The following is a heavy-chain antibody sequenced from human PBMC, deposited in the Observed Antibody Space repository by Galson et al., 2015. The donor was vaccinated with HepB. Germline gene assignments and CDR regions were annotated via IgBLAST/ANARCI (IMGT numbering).Heavy chain of an antibody. CDR3: VKDYGRNSLPY. V-gene: IGHV3-64D*08. Sequence: SLRLSCAASGFTFSAYAMHWVRQAPGKGLEYVSAISTNGRPTYYAGSVRGRFTISRDNTKNTLYLQMTSLRTEDTAVYYCVKDYGRNSLPYWGQGTLVTVSS. CDR2: ISTNGRPT. J-gene: IGHJ4*02. CDR1: GFTFSAYA. D-gene: IGHD4-23*01.